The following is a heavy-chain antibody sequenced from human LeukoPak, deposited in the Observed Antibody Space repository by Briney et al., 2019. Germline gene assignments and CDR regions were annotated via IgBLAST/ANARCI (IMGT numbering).Heavy chain of an antibody. CDR2: IYYSGST. J-gene: IGHJ4*02. CDR3: ARTVTYFDY. V-gene: IGHV4-59*01. Sequence: NPSETLSLTCTVSGGSISSYYWSWIRQPPGKGLEWIGYIYYSGSTNYNPSLKSRVTISVDTSKNQFSLKLSSVTAADTAVYYCARTVTYFDYWGQGTLVTVSS. D-gene: IGHD2-21*02. CDR1: GGSISSYY.